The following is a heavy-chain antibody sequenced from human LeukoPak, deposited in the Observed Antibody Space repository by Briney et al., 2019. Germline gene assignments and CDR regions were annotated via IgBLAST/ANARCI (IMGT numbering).Heavy chain of an antibody. J-gene: IGHJ4*02. CDR3: AFTEGGY. CDR2: IYYSGST. CDR1: GGSISSSSYY. D-gene: IGHD3-16*01. Sequence: SETLSLTCTVPGGSISSSSYYWGWIRQPPGKGLEWIGSIYYSGSTYYNPSLKSRVTISVDTSKNQFSLKLSSVTAADTAVYYCAFTEGGYWGQGTLVTVSS. V-gene: IGHV4-39*07.